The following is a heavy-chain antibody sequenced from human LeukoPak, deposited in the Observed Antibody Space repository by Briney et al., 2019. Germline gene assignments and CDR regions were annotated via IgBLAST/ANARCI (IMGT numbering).Heavy chain of an antibody. D-gene: IGHD3-16*01. CDR1: GFIVSRNY. V-gene: IGHV3-53*01. CDR2: LSSKYET. CDR3: YGIHLGDSFDI. J-gene: IGHJ3*02. Sequence: GGSLRLSCAASGFIVSRNYMGWVRQAPGKGLEWVSALSSKYETYYADSVKGRFTISRGNSENTLYLQMNALRAEDTALYYCYGIHLGDSFDIWGRGTMVIVFS.